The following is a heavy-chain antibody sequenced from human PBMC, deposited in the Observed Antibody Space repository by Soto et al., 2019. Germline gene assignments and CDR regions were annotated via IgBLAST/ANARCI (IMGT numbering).Heavy chain of an antibody. CDR2: IYHSGSA. CDR1: GGSISSLY. V-gene: IGHV4-59*12. J-gene: IGHJ5*02. Sequence: SETLSLTCTVSGGSISSLYWNWIRQPPGKGLEWIGEIYHSGSANYNPSLTSRLTMSVDKSKNQFSLNLTSVTAADTAVYYCARARLGTLFRGFNWLGPWGPGTLVTVSS. D-gene: IGHD3-10*01. CDR3: ARARLGTLFRGFNWLGP.